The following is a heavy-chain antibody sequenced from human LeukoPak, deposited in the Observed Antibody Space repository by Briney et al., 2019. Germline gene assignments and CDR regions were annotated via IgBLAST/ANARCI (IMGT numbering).Heavy chain of an antibody. CDR2: INHSGST. J-gene: IGHJ3*02. D-gene: IGHD3-9*01. CDR1: GGSFSGYY. Sequence: SETLSLTCAVYGGSFSGYYWSWIRQPPGKGLEWIGEINHSGSTNYNPSLKSRDTISVDTSKNQFSLKLSSVTAADTAVYYCATSYDILTDDAFDIWGQGTMVTVSS. V-gene: IGHV4-34*01. CDR3: ATSYDILTDDAFDI.